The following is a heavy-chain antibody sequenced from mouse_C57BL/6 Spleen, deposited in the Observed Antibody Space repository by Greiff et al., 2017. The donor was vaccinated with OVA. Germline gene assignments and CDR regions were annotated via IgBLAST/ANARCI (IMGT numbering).Heavy chain of an antibody. CDR1: GYTFTSYW. Sequence: QVQLKQPGAELVKPGASVKMSCKASGYTFTSYWITWVKQRPGQGLEWIGDIYPGSGSTNYNEKFTSKATLTVDTSSSPAYMQLSILTSEDSAGDYCAREGEDYGSSYWYFDVWGTGTTVTVSS. J-gene: IGHJ1*03. V-gene: IGHV1-55*01. CDR3: AREGEDYGSSYWYFDV. D-gene: IGHD1-1*01. CDR2: IYPGSGST.